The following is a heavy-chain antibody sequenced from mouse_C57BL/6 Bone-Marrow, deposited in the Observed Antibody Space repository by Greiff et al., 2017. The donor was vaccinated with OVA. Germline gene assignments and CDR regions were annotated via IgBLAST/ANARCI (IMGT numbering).Heavy chain of an antibody. CDR1: GYTFTSYG. J-gene: IGHJ1*03. CDR2: IYPRSGNT. CDR3: ARRRSRWYVDV. V-gene: IGHV1-81*01. Sequence: QVQLQQSGAELARPGASVKLSCKASGYTFTSYGISWVKQRTGQGLEWIGEIYPRSGNTYYNEKFKGKATLTADKSYSTAYMELRSLTSEDSAVYVCARRRSRWYVDVWGTGTTVTVSS.